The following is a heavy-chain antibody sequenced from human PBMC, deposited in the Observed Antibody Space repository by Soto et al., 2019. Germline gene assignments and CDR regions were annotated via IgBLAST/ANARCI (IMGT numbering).Heavy chain of an antibody. CDR1: GGSISSSSYY. CDR3: ARSHGDIVATIWFRSAFDY. Sequence: SETLSLTCTVSGGSISSSSYYWGWIRQPPGKGLEWIGSIYYSGSTYYNPSLKSRVTISVDTSKNQFSLKLSSVTAADTAVYYCARSHGDIVATIWFRSAFDYWGQGTLVTVSS. CDR2: IYYSGST. V-gene: IGHV4-39*01. D-gene: IGHD5-12*01. J-gene: IGHJ4*02.